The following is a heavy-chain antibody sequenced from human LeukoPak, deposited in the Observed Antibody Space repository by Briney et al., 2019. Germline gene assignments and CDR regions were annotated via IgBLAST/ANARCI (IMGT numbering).Heavy chain of an antibody. J-gene: IGHJ4*02. V-gene: IGHV3-48*01. D-gene: IGHD1-14*01. CDR3: ARDYRRGTCDY. Sequence: GGSLRLSCAASGFIFSSYSMNWVRQAPGKGLEWVSYISSSSSTIYYADSVKGRFTISRDNAKNSLYLQMNSLRAEDTAVYYCARDYRRGTCDYWGQGTLVTVSS. CDR2: ISSSSSTI. CDR1: GFIFSSYS.